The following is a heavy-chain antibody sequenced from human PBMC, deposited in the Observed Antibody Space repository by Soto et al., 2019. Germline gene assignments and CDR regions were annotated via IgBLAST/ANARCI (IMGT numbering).Heavy chain of an antibody. CDR1: GFSLSTSGLG. J-gene: IGHJ4*02. Sequence: QITLKESGPTLVRPTQTLTLTCTFSGFSLSTSGLGVGWIRQPPGKALEWLALIYWNDDKRYSPSLKARRTITKDTPKNQVVLTMTNMDPVDTATDCCAHRPSGWYLFDYWGQGTLVTVSS. CDR2: IYWNDDK. V-gene: IGHV2-5*01. CDR3: AHRPSGWYLFDY. D-gene: IGHD6-19*01.